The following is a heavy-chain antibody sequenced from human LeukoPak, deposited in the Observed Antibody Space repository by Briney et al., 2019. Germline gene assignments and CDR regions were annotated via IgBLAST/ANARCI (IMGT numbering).Heavy chain of an antibody. CDR1: GYTLTELS. CDR2: FDPEDGET. V-gene: IGHV1-24*01. CDR3: ATGLTIFGVVISDY. Sequence: EASVKVSCKVSGYTLTELSMHWVRQAPGKGLEWMGGFDPEDGETIYAQKFQGRVTMTEDTSTDTAYMELSSLRSEDTAVYYCATGLTIFGVVISDYWGQGTLVTVSS. D-gene: IGHD3-3*01. J-gene: IGHJ4*02.